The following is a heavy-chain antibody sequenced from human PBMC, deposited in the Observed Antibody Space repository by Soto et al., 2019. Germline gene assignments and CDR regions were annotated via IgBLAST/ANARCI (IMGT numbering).Heavy chain of an antibody. CDR3: ARVSGGAGNFDY. CDR1: GFTFSNYW. D-gene: IGHD2-15*01. Sequence: GGSLRLSCGASGFTFSNYWMHWVRQAPGEGLVWVSRISGDGSFTRFADSVKGRFTISRGNAKNTMSLQMNSLRVDDTAVYYCARVSGGAGNFDYWGQ. V-gene: IGHV3-74*01. CDR2: ISGDGSFT. J-gene: IGHJ4*02.